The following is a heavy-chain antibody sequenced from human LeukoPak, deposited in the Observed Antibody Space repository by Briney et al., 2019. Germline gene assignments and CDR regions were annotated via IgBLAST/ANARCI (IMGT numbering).Heavy chain of an antibody. Sequence: ASVKVSCKASGYTFTGYYMHWVRQAPGQGLEWMGWINPNSGGTNYAQKFQGRVTMTRDTSISTAYMELSRLRSDDTAVYYCARDHCSSTSCYDSTSYDYWGQGTLVAVSS. CDR3: ARDHCSSTSCYDSTSYDY. V-gene: IGHV1-2*02. CDR2: INPNSGGT. J-gene: IGHJ4*02. D-gene: IGHD2-2*01. CDR1: GYTFTGYY.